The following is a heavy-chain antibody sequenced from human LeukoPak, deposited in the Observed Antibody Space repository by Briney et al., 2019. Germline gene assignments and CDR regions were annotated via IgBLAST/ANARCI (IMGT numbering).Heavy chain of an antibody. J-gene: IGHJ4*02. CDR3: ANGGVPAAVDY. CDR2: IYYSGST. V-gene: IGHV4-39*01. CDR1: GGSISSSSYY. D-gene: IGHD6-13*01. Sequence: SETLSLTCTVSGGSISSSSYYWGWIRQPPGKGLEWIGSIYYSGSTYYNPSLKSRVTISVDTSKNQFSLKLSSVTAADTAVYYCANGGVPAAVDYWGQGTLVTVSS.